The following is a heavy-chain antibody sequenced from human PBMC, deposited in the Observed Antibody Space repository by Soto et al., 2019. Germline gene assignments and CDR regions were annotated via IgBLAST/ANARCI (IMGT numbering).Heavy chain of an antibody. Sequence: QVTLKESGPTLVKPTQTLTLTCTFSGVSLSTSGMGVGWIRQPPGKALEWLALVYWDDDKRYSQSLKSRLTITKDTSKNKVVLTITYMDPVDTATCYCAHMIEGVFFDHWAQGNLVTVAS. D-gene: IGHD3-16*01. CDR2: VYWDDDK. V-gene: IGHV2-5*02. CDR1: GVSLSTSGMG. J-gene: IGHJ4*02. CDR3: AHMIEGVFFDH.